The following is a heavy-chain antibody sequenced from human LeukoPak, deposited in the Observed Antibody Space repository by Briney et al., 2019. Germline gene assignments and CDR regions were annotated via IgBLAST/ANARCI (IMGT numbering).Heavy chain of an antibody. V-gene: IGHV1-18*04. CDR2: ISTYNGNT. CDR3: AREGYSSIWYPRRYFDL. Sequence: GASVKVSRKASGYTFTSYGISWVRQAPGQGLEWMGWISTYNGNTNYAQKFQSRVTMTTDTSTSTAYMELRSLRSDDTAIYYCAREGYSSIWYPRRYFDLWGRGTLVTVSS. D-gene: IGHD6-13*01. J-gene: IGHJ2*01. CDR1: GYTFTSYG.